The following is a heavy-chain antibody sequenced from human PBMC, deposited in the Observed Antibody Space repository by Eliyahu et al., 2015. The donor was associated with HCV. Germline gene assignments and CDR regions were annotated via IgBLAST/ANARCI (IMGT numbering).Heavy chain of an antibody. Sequence: GKGLEWVSVIYSGGSTYYADSVKGRFTISRDNSKNTLYLQMNSLRAEDTAVYYCARGDSSSWYWGYFDYWGQGTLVTVSS. J-gene: IGHJ4*02. CDR2: IYSGGST. D-gene: IGHD6-13*01. V-gene: IGHV3-53*01. CDR3: ARGDSSSWYWGYFDY.